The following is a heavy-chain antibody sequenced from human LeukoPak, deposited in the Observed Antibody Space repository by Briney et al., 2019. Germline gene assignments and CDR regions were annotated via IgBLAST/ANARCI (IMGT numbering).Heavy chain of an antibody. D-gene: IGHD3-10*01. CDR3: ASTMVRGVIILYAFDI. Sequence: PSETLSLTCTVSGGSISSGDYYWSWIRQPPGKGLEWIGYIYYSGSTYYNPSLKSRVTISVDTSKNQFSLKLSSVTAADTAVYYCASTMVRGVIILYAFDIWGQGTMVTVSS. CDR1: GGSISSGDYY. V-gene: IGHV4-30-4*01. CDR2: IYYSGST. J-gene: IGHJ3*02.